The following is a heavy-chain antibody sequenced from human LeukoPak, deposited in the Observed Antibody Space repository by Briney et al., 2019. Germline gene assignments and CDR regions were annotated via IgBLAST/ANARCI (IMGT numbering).Heavy chain of an antibody. CDR2: IYYSGST. Sequence: PSETLSLTCTVSGGSIRSSTYFWGWIRKHPGRGLEWIGYIYYSGSTYYNPSLKSRVTISVDTSKNQFSLKLSSVTAADTAVYYCARDPQLGAFDIWGQGTMVTVSS. D-gene: IGHD3-16*01. CDR1: GGSIRSSTYF. J-gene: IGHJ3*02. V-gene: IGHV4-31*03. CDR3: ARDPQLGAFDI.